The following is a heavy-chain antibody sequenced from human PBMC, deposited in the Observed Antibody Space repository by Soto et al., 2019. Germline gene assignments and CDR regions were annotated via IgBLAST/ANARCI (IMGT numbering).Heavy chain of an antibody. V-gene: IGHV3-30*18. CDR2: ISHDGRKK. CDR3: AKLPDTILGLSVAHDAFAF. D-gene: IGHD2-2*01. Sequence: QVQLVESGGGVVQPGKSVRLSCAASGFIFSNYAMHWVRQAPGKGLEWVADISHDGRKKYHADSVGGRFTISRDNSKNTLYLQMDSLTAEDTALYYCAKLPDTILGLSVAHDAFAFWGQGTTVTVSS. CDR1: GFIFSNYA. J-gene: IGHJ3*01.